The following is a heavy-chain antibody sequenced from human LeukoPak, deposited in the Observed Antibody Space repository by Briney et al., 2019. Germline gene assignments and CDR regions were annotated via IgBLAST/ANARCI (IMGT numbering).Heavy chain of an antibody. Sequence: GGSLRLSPAASGFTFSSHAMSWVRQAPGKGLEWVSAITSGSGSNVYYTDSLKGRFTISRDNSKNTLYLQMNSLRAEDTAVYYCARHGSWSFDYWGQGTLVTVSA. J-gene: IGHJ4*02. CDR1: GFTFSSHA. CDR2: ITSGSGSNV. V-gene: IGHV3-23*01. CDR3: ARHGSWSFDY. D-gene: IGHD6-13*01.